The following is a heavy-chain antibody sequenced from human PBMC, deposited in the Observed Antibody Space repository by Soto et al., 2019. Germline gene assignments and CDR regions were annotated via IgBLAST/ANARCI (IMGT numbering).Heavy chain of an antibody. V-gene: IGHV1-69*12. D-gene: IGHD3-22*01. CDR2: IILPFGTP. CDR3: VRGPDYEGYFDY. J-gene: IGHJ4*02. Sequence: VQLVQSGTEVKKTESSVKISSEASGTTFSNFAIGWVRQAPGQGLEWMGGIILPFGTPNYAQKFQGRVTISADESVTTDYMELRGLRSGDTAVYYCVRGPDYEGYFDYWGQGTLVTVSS. CDR1: GTTFSNFA.